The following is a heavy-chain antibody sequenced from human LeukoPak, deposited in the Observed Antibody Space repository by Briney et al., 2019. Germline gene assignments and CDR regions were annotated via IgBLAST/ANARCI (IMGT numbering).Heavy chain of an antibody. J-gene: IGHJ4*02. D-gene: IGHD1-26*01. Sequence: SETLSLTCAVYGGSFSGYYWSWIRQPPGKGLEWIGEINHSGSTNYNPSLKSRVTISVDTSKNQFSLKLSSVTAADTAVYYCARKIGIVGATHYFDYWGQGTLVTVSS. CDR3: ARKIGIVGATHYFDY. CDR2: INHSGST. CDR1: GGSFSGYY. V-gene: IGHV4-34*01.